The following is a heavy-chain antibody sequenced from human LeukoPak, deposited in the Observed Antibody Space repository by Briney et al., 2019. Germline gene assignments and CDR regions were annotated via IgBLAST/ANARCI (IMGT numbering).Heavy chain of an antibody. D-gene: IGHD1-7*01. V-gene: IGHV3-21*01. Sequence: PGGSLRLSCAASGFTFSSYSINWVRQAPGRGLEWVSSISSSSSVIFYSDSVKGRFTISRDNAKNSLYLQMNSLRAEDTAFYYCARDSQAGTTDYWGQGTLVTVSS. CDR3: ARDSQAGTTDY. CDR2: ISSSSSVI. J-gene: IGHJ4*02. CDR1: GFTFSSYS.